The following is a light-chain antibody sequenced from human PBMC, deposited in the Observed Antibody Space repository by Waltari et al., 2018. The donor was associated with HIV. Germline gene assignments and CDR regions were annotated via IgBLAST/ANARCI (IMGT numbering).Light chain of an antibody. J-gene: IGKJ2*01. CDR2: GAS. V-gene: IGKV3-20*01. Sequence: DIVLTQSPGPLSLSPGERAPLSCRASQSVSSRYLAWYQQNPGQAPRLLIYGASSRATGIPDRFSGSGSGTDFTLTISRLEPEDFAVYYCQQYGSSSGYTFGQGTKLEIK. CDR3: QQYGSSSGYT. CDR1: QSVSSRY.